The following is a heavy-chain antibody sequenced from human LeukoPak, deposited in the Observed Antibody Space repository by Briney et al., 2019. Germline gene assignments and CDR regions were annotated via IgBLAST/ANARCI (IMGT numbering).Heavy chain of an antibody. J-gene: IGHJ4*02. CDR2: IYPGGSDT. CDR1: GYSFTSYW. V-gene: IGHV5-51*01. D-gene: IGHD3-22*01. Sequence: GESLKISCKGSGYSFTSYWIGRVRQMPGKGLEWMGIIYPGGSDTRYSPSLQGQVTISADKSISTAYLQWSSLKASDTAMYYCARLGYYYDSSGYALDHWGQGTLVTVSS. CDR3: ARLGYYYDSSGYALDH.